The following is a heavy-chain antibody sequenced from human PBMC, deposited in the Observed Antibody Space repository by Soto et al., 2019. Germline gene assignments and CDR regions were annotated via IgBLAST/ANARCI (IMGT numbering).Heavy chain of an antibody. CDR1: GGSISTGDDY. J-gene: IGHJ5*02. D-gene: IGHD3-22*01. CDR2: ISHSGTT. Sequence: PSETLSLTCTVSGGSISTGDDYWSWIRQPPGKGLEWIGYISHSGTTYNPSLKSRVSIPVDRSKNQFSLKLTSVTAADTAVYFYARKTIIYSDSSSWFDPWGQGALVTVSS. CDR3: ARKTIIYSDSSSWFDP. V-gene: IGHV4-30-2*01.